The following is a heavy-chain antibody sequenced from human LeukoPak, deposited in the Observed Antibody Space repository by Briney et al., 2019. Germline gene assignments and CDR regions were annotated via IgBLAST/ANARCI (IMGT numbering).Heavy chain of an antibody. CDR1: GYTFTSYG. V-gene: IGHV7-4-1*02. CDR3: ARVRVGGAFDI. D-gene: IGHD2-2*01. J-gene: IGHJ3*02. Sequence: GASVEVSCKASGYTFTSYGMNWVRQAPGQGVEWMGWINTNTGNPTYAQGFTGRFVFSLDTSVSTAYLQISSLKAEDTAVYYCARVRVGGAFDIWGQGTMVTVSS. CDR2: INTNTGNP.